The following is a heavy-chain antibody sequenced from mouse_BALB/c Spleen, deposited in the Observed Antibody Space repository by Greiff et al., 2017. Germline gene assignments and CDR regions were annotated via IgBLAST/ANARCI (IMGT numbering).Heavy chain of an antibody. CDR1: GYAFSSSW. J-gene: IGHJ2*01. CDR3: ARVGYGSSYFDY. V-gene: IGHV1-82*01. CDR2: IYPGDGDT. Sequence: VQLQQSGPELVKPGASVKISCKASGYAFSSSWMNWVKQRPGQGLEWIGRIYPGDGDTNYNGKFKGKATLTADKSSSTAYMQLSSLTSVDSAVYFCARVGYGSSYFDYWGQGTTRTVSS. D-gene: IGHD1-1*01.